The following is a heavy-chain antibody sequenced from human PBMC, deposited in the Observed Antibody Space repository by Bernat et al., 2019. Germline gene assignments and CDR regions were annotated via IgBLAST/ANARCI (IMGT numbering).Heavy chain of an antibody. CDR2: INPNSGDT. D-gene: IGHD3-16*01. Sequence: QVQLVQSGAEVKKPGASVKVSCKASGYTFTDYYLHWMRQAPGQGLEWMGWINPNSGDTNYAQNFQGWVTMTRDTSISTVYMELTRLRSDDTAVYYCARDGQGGSGCFDPWGQGTLVTVSS. CDR1: GYTFTDYY. CDR3: ARDGQGGSGCFDP. J-gene: IGHJ5*02. V-gene: IGHV1-2*04.